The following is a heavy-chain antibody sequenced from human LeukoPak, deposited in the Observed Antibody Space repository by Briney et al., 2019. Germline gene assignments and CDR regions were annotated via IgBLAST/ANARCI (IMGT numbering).Heavy chain of an antibody. CDR3: AREKLRYFVKPFDY. V-gene: IGHV3-30*04. Sequence: GRSLRLSCAASGFTFSSYAMHWVRQAPGKGLEWVAVISYDGSNKYYADSVKGRFTISRDNSKSTLYLQMNSLRAEDAAVYYCAREKLRYFVKPFDYGGKETLVPVPS. CDR1: GFTFSSYA. CDR2: ISYDGSNK. J-gene: IGHJ4*02. D-gene: IGHD3-9*01.